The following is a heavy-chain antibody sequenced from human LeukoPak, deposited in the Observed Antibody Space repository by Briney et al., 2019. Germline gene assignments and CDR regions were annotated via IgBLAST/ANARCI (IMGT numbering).Heavy chain of an antibody. CDR1: GYSISSGYY. CDR3: ARGWFYFDY. Sequence: SETLSLTCTVSGYSISSGYYWGWIRQPPGKGLEWIGSIYHSGSNYYNPSLKSRVTISVDTSKNQFSLKLSSVTAADTAVYYCARGWFYFDYWGQGTLVTVSS. D-gene: IGHD3-9*01. J-gene: IGHJ4*02. CDR2: IYHSGSN. V-gene: IGHV4-38-2*02.